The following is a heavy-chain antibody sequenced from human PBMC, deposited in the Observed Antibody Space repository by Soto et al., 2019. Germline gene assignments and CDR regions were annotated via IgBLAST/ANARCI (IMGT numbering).Heavy chain of an antibody. CDR3: ALAKGLAPDAFDI. D-gene: IGHD2-21*01. V-gene: IGHV3-53*01. CDR2: IYSGGST. J-gene: IGHJ3*02. CDR1: GFTVSSNY. Sequence: GGSLRLSCAASGFTVSSNYMSWVRQAPGKGLEWVSVIYSGGSTYYADSMKGRFTISRDNSKNTLYLQMNSLRAEDTAVYYCALAKGLAPDAFDIWCQGTMVTVSS.